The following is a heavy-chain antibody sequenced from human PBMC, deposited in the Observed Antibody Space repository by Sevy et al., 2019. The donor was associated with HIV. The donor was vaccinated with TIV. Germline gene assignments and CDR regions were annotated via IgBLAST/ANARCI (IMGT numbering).Heavy chain of an antibody. V-gene: IGHV3-11*01. D-gene: IGHD1-26*01. CDR1: GFTFSDYY. Sequence: GGSLRLSCAASGFTFSDYYMSWIRQAPGKGLEWLSYISNSGTTIYYTDSVKGRFTISRDNTKNSLYLQMHSLRAEHTAVYYCARHGSHNWFDPWGQGTLVTVSS. CDR3: ARHGSHNWFDP. CDR2: ISNSGTTI. J-gene: IGHJ5*02.